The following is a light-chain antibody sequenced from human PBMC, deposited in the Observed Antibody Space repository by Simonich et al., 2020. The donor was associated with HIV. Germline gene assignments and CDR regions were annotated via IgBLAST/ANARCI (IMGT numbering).Light chain of an antibody. CDR2: GVS. J-gene: IGLJ2*01. CDR3: SSYTSSSTLV. V-gene: IGLV2-14*03. CDR1: SSAVGGYNY. Sequence: QSALTQPASVSGSPVQSITIFCTGTSSAVGGYNYVPCYQHYPGKPPKVMIYGVSKRPSGVSYRVSGSKSGNTASLTISGLQAEDEADYYCSSYTSSSTLVFGGGTKLTVL.